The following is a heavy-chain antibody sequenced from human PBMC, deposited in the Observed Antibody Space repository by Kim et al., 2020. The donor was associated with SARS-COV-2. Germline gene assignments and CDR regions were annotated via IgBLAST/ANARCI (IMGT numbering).Heavy chain of an antibody. V-gene: IGHV3-64D*06. CDR2: ISSNGGST. J-gene: IGHJ4*02. CDR3: VKFQGLNPDGVVVPAAPADFDY. CDR1: GFTFSSYA. Sequence: GGSLRLSCSASGFTFSSYAMHWVRQAPGKGLEYVSAISSNGGSTYYADSVKGRFTISRDNSKNTLYLQMSSLRAEDTAVYYCVKFQGLNPDGVVVPAAPADFDYWGQGTLVTVSS. D-gene: IGHD2-2*01.